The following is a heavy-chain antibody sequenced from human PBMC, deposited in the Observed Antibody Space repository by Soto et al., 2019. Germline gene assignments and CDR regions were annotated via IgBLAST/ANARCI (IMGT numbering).Heavy chain of an antibody. CDR2: IWYDGSNK. J-gene: IGHJ6*02. Sequence: GGSLRLSCAASGFTFSSYGMHWVRQAPGKGLEWVAVIWYDGSNKYYADSVKGRFTISRDNSKNTLYLQMNSLRAEDTAVYYCARVWGSGSYLYYYYYYGMDVWGQGTTVTVSS. CDR1: GFTFSSYG. D-gene: IGHD3-10*01. CDR3: ARVWGSGSYLYYYYYYGMDV. V-gene: IGHV3-33*01.